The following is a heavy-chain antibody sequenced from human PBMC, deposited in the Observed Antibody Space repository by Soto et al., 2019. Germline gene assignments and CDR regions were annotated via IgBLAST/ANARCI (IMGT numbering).Heavy chain of an antibody. D-gene: IGHD1-26*01. CDR3: ARGVGVDY. CDR1: GGSFSGYY. Sequence: SETLSLTCAVYGGSFSGYYWSWIRQPPGKGLEWIGEINHSGSTNYNPSLKSRVTISVDTSKNQFSLKLSSVTAADTAVYYCARGVGVDYWGQGTLVTVSS. V-gene: IGHV4-34*01. J-gene: IGHJ4*02. CDR2: INHSGST.